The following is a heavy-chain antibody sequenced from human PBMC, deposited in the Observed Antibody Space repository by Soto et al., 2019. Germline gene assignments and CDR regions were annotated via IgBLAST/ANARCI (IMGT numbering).Heavy chain of an antibody. CDR2: ISENSEDI. CDR1: GFIFSTYS. V-gene: IGHV3-21*01. D-gene: IGHD2-8*01. Sequence: PGGSLRLSCAASGFIFSTYSMNWVRQAPGKGLEWVSSISENSEDIYYSDSVKGRFTISRDNAKNSLFLHMKSLRAADTAVYYCTKAWGTNGFPNWFDPWGQGTLVTVSS. CDR3: TKAWGTNGFPNWFDP. J-gene: IGHJ5*02.